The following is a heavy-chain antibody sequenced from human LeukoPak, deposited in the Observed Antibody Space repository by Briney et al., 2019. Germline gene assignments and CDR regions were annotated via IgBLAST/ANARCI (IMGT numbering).Heavy chain of an antibody. CDR3: ARELGFWSGYLGYYFDY. J-gene: IGHJ4*02. CDR2: INHSGST. Sequence: SETLSLTCAVYGGSFSGYYWSRIRQPPGKGLEWIGEINHSGSTNYNPSLKSRVTISVDTSKSQFSLKLSSVTAADTAVYYCARELGFWSGYLGYYFDYWGQGTLVTVSS. D-gene: IGHD3-3*01. V-gene: IGHV4-34*01. CDR1: GGSFSGYY.